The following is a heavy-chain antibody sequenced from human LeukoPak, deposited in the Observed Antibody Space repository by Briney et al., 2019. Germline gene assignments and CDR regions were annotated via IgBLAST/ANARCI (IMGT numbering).Heavy chain of an antibody. CDR1: GGSISSYY. V-gene: IGHV4-59*01. J-gene: IGHJ4*02. D-gene: IGHD4-17*01. Sequence: SETLSLTCTVSGGSISSYYWSWIRQPPGKGLEWIGYIYYSGSTNYNPSLKSRVTISVDTSKNQFSLELSSVAAADTAVYYCARDLYGDYGFFDYWGQGTLVTVSS. CDR3: ARDLYGDYGFFDY. CDR2: IYYSGST.